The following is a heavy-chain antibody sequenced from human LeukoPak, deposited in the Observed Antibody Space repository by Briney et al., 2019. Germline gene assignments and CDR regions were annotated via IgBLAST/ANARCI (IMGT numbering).Heavy chain of an antibody. CDR1: GRAVSSDDHF. CDR2: IYHRGST. D-gene: IGHD3-9*01. CDR3: ARAPYDILTGYFLFDS. V-gene: IGHV4-30-2*01. Sequence: SSETLSLTCAVSGRAVSSDDHFWSWIRQPPGRGLEWIGYIYHRGSTAYNPSLRSRVTVSLDKSRNQFSLNLYSVTAADTAVYYCARAPYDILTGYFLFDSWGQGTLITVSS. J-gene: IGHJ4*02.